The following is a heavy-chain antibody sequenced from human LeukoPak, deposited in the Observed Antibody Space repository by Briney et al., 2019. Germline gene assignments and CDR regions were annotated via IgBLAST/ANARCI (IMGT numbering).Heavy chain of an antibody. CDR1: GYIFTSYW. Sequence: GESLQISCKGSGYIFTSYWIGWVRQLPGKGLEGMGIIYPGDSDTRYSPSFQGQVTISADKSSSTAYLQWSSLKASDTAMYYCARSRYCSSTSCHIIFDYWGQGTLVTVSS. V-gene: IGHV5-51*01. D-gene: IGHD2-2*01. CDR3: ARSRYCSSTSCHIIFDY. CDR2: IYPGDSDT. J-gene: IGHJ4*02.